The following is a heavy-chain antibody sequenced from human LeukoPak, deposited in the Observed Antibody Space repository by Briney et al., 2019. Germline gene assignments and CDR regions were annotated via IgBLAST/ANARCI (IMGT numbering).Heavy chain of an antibody. Sequence: ASVKVSCKAYGYTFTSYGISWVRQAPGQGLEWMGWISAYNGNTNYAQKLQGRVTMTTDTSTSTAYMELRSLRSDDTAVYYCARDKGYGSGSYRFDYWGQGTLVTVSS. J-gene: IGHJ4*02. CDR3: ARDKGYGSGSYRFDY. D-gene: IGHD3-10*01. V-gene: IGHV1-18*01. CDR1: GYTFTSYG. CDR2: ISAYNGNT.